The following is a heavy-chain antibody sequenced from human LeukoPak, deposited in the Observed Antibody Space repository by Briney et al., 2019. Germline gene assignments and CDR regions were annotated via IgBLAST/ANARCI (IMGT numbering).Heavy chain of an antibody. CDR3: ARTYYYDSSGYYGDD. CDR1: GFTFSSYE. D-gene: IGHD3-22*01. V-gene: IGHV3-48*03. Sequence: GGSLRLSCAASGFTFSSYEMNWVRQAPGKGLEWVSYISSSGSTIYYADSVKGRFTISRDNAKNSLYLQMNSLRAEDTAVYYCARTYYYDSSGYYGDDWGQGTLVTVSS. J-gene: IGHJ4*02. CDR2: ISSSGSTI.